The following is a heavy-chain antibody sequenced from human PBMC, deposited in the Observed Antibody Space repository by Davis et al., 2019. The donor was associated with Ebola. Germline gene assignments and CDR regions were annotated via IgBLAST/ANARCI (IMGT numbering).Heavy chain of an antibody. D-gene: IGHD3-10*01. V-gene: IGHV1-18*01. J-gene: IGHJ4*02. Sequence: AASVKVSCKASGYTFTSYGISWVRQAPGQGLEWMGWISAYNGNTNYAQKLQGRVTMTTDTSTSTAYMELRSLRSDDTAVYYCARDSGITMVRGVIAHWGQGTLVTVSS. CDR2: ISAYNGNT. CDR3: ARDSGITMVRGVIAH. CDR1: GYTFTSYG.